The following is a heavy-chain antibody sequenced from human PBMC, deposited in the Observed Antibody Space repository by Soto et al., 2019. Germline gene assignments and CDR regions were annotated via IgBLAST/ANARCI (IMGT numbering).Heavy chain of an antibody. CDR2: ISYDGSNK. Sequence: GGSLRLSCAASGFTFSRYAMHWVRQAPGKGLEWVAVISYDGSNKYYADSVKGRFTISRDNSKNTLYLQMNSLRAEDTAVYYCARAHPARVGAYFDYWGQGTLVTVSS. CDR3: ARAHPARVGAYFDY. D-gene: IGHD1-26*01. J-gene: IGHJ4*02. V-gene: IGHV3-30-3*01. CDR1: GFTFSRYA.